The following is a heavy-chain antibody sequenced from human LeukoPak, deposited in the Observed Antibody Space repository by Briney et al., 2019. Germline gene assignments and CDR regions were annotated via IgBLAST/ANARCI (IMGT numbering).Heavy chain of an antibody. D-gene: IGHD3-3*01. CDR1: GGSISSYY. V-gene: IGHV4-59*01. J-gene: IGHJ3*02. Sequence: SETLSLTCTVSGGSISSYYWSWIRQPPGKGLEWIGYVYYSGSTKYKPSLKSRVTISVDTSKNQFSLKLSSVTAADTAVYYCARGRFLDAFDIWGQGTMVTVSS. CDR2: VYYSGST. CDR3: ARGRFLDAFDI.